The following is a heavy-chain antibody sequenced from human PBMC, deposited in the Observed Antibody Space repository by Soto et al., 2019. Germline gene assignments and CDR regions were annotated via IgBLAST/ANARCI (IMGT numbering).Heavy chain of an antibody. CDR1: GGTFSSYA. D-gene: IGHD2-15*01. Sequence: ASVKVSCKASGGTFSSYAINWVRQATGQGLEWMGWMNPNSGNTGYAQKFQGRVTMTRNTSISTAYMELSSLRSEDTAVYYCARVNIVVVVAATGGTRDYYYMDVWGKGTTVTVSS. CDR3: ARVNIVVVVAATGGTRDYYYMDV. V-gene: IGHV1-8*02. J-gene: IGHJ6*03. CDR2: MNPNSGNT.